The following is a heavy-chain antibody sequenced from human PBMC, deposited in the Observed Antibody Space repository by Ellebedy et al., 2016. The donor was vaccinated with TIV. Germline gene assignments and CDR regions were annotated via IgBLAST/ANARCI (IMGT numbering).Heavy chain of an antibody. D-gene: IGHD2-2*01. J-gene: IGHJ4*02. Sequence: ASVKVSCXASGYTFSNYYIHWVRQAPGQGLEWMGIINPSGGSTSYAQKFQGRVTMTRDTSNTSTVYMELSSLRSEDTAVYYCARKAYCTTISCFIDYWGQGTLVTVSS. CDR3: ARKAYCTTISCFIDY. V-gene: IGHV1-46*01. CDR1: GYTFSNYY. CDR2: INPSGGST.